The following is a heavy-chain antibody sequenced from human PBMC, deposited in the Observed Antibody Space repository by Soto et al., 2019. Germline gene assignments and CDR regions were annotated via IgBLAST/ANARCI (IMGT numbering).Heavy chain of an antibody. CDR1: GFTFSSYE. D-gene: IGHD6-19*01. V-gene: IGHV3-48*03. Sequence: LRLSCAVSGFTFSSYEMNWVRQAPGKGLEWVSYISSSGSTIYYADSVKGRFTISRDNAKNSLYLQMNSLRAEDTAVYYCARKGIAVAGIAFDIWGQGTMVTVSS. CDR3: ARKGIAVAGIAFDI. CDR2: ISSSGSTI. J-gene: IGHJ3*02.